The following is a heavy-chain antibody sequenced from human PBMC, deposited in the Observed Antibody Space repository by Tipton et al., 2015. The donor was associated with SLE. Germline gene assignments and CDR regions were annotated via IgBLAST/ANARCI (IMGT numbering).Heavy chain of an antibody. Sequence: TLSLTCTISGGSISSYYWSWIRQAPGKGLEWIGHVYYSGTTNYSPSLKSRATISIDTSKNQFSLKLSSVTAADTAVYYCARSGSYPYYYYYMDVWGKGTTVTVSS. D-gene: IGHD1-26*01. CDR1: GGSISSYY. J-gene: IGHJ6*03. V-gene: IGHV4-59*01. CDR3: ARSGSYPYYYYYMDV. CDR2: VYYSGTT.